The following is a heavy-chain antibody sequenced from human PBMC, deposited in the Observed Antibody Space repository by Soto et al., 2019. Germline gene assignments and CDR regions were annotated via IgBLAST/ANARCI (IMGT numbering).Heavy chain of an antibody. CDR2: MSHSGGT. Sequence: QVQLQQWGAGLLTPSETLSLTCAVYGGFVSSGSYYWSWIRQPPGKGLEWIGEMSHSGGTHFNPSLKSRVTISVDTSKNQLSRKMSSVTAADTALYYCARVERGTVTTVVDAFDIWGPGTMVTVSS. J-gene: IGHJ3*02. D-gene: IGHD1-1*01. V-gene: IGHV4-34*01. CDR1: GGFVSSGSYY. CDR3: ARVERGTVTTVVDAFDI.